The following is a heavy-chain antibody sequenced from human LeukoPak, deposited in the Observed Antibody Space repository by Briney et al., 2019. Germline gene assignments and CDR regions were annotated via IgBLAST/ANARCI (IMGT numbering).Heavy chain of an antibody. CDR1: AVSVSSNY. Sequence: PGGSLRLSCAASAVSVSSNYMSWVRQPPGKGLEWVSFIYSGGSTQYADSVKGRFTISRDNSKNTLYLQMNSLRAEDTAVYYCARARFGEKWDYWGQGTLVTVSS. CDR3: ARARFGEKWDY. D-gene: IGHD3-10*02. V-gene: IGHV3-66*01. J-gene: IGHJ4*02. CDR2: IYSGGST.